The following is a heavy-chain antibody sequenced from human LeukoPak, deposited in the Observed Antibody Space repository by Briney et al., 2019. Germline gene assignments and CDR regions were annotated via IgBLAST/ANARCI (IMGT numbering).Heavy chain of an antibody. CDR3: VKALYSSSWDPFDN. CDR2: ISWNSGSL. V-gene: IGHV3-9*01. J-gene: IGHJ4*02. Sequence: PGRSLRLSCAASGFTYDDYAMHWVRQAPGKGLEWVPSISWNSGSLGYADSVKGRFTISRDSAKNSLFLQMNSLRPEDTALYYCVKALYSSSWDPFDNWGQGTLVTVSS. D-gene: IGHD6-13*01. CDR1: GFTYDDYA.